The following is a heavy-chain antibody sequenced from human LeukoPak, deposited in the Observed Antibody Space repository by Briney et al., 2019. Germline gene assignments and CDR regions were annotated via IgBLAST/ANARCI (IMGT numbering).Heavy chain of an antibody. V-gene: IGHV4-59*01. CDR1: GGSISSYY. D-gene: IGHD3-22*01. CDR3: ARESYYDSSGPFDY. CDR2: IYYSGST. Sequence: SETLSLTCTVSGGSISSYYWSWIRQPPGKGLEWIGYIYYSGSTNYNPPLKSRVTISVDTSKNQFSLKLSSVTAADTAVYYCARESYYDSSGPFDYWGQGTLVTVSS. J-gene: IGHJ4*02.